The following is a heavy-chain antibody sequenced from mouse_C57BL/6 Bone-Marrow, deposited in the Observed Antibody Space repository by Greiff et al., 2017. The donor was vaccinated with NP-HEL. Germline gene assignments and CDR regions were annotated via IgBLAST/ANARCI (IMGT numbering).Heavy chain of an antibody. D-gene: IGHD1-1*01. V-gene: IGHV5-6*01. CDR1: GFTFSSYG. CDR2: ISSGGSYT. Sequence: EVQRVESGGDLVKPGGSLKLSCAASGFTFSSYGMSWVRPTPDKRLEWVATISSGGSYTYYPDSVKGRFTISRDNAKNTLYLQMSSLKSEDTAMYYCARRAITTVVANYAMDYWGQGTSVTVSS. CDR3: ARRAITTVVANYAMDY. J-gene: IGHJ4*01.